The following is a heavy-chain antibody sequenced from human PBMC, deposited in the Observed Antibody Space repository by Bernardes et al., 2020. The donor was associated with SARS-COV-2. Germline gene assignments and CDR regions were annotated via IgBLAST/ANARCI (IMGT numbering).Heavy chain of an antibody. V-gene: IGHV4-39*01. CDR2: VYYSGTT. Sequence: SETLSLTCTVSGVSISTSGHYWGWIRQPPGKGLEWIGSVYYSGTTYHNPSLKSRVTISLDSSTNQLSLKLSSVTAADTATYYCARGRIRYQGWFDSWGQGTLVTVSS. CDR1: GVSISTSGHY. J-gene: IGHJ5*01. CDR3: ARGRIRYQGWFDS. D-gene: IGHD3-16*01.